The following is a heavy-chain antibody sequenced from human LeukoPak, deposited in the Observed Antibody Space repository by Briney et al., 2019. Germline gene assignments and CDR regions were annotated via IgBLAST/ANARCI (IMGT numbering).Heavy chain of an antibody. D-gene: IGHD6-13*01. CDR3: ARRPRKYSSSWPNWFDP. V-gene: IGHV4-34*01. CDR1: GGSFSGYY. Sequence: SETLSLTCAVYGGSFSGYYWSWIRQPPGKGLEWIGEINHSGSTNYNPSLKSRVTISVDTSKNQFSLKLSSVTAADTAVYYCARRPRKYSSSWPNWFDPWGQGTLVTASS. J-gene: IGHJ5*02. CDR2: INHSGST.